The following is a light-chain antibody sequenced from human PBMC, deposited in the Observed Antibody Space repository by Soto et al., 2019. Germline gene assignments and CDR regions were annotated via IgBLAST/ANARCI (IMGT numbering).Light chain of an antibody. Sequence: QSALTQPASVSGSPGQSITISCTGTSSDVGTYNYVSWYQQHPGKAPKVIIYDVTNRPSGVSNRFSGSKSGNTASLTISGPQAEDEADYNCCSYRTTTTYVFGTGPKLTVL. V-gene: IGLV2-14*03. CDR3: CSYRTTTTYV. CDR2: DVT. CDR1: SSDVGTYNY. J-gene: IGLJ1*01.